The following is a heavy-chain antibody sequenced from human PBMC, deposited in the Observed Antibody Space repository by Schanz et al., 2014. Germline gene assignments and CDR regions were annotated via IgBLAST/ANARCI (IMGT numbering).Heavy chain of an antibody. V-gene: IGHV3-30-3*01. D-gene: IGHD2-15*01. CDR1: GFTFSNYA. CDR2: ISDDGSNK. Sequence: SGFTFSNYAIHWVRQAPGKGLEWVAVISDDGSNKYYADSVKGRFTISRDNAKKSLYLQMNSLRDEDTAVYYCAKGKVRKIWAEWLERWGEGTLGTVSS. CDR3: AKGKVRKIWAEWLER. J-gene: IGHJ5*02.